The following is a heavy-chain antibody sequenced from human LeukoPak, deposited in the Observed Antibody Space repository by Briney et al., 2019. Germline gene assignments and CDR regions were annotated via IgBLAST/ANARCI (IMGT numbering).Heavy chain of an antibody. D-gene: IGHD6-13*01. V-gene: IGHV1-3*01. CDR1: GYTFTSFA. Sequence: ASVKVSCKASGYTFTSFAIHWVRQAPGQRLEWMGWINAGNGNTKYSQKFQDRVTITRDTSASTAYMELSSLRSEDTAVFYCAREYGSAAAGYWGQGTLVTVSS. J-gene: IGHJ4*02. CDR3: AREYGSAAAGY. CDR2: INAGNGNT.